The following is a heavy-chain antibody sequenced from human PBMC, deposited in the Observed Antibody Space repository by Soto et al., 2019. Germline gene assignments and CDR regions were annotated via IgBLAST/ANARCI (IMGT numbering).Heavy chain of an antibody. CDR3: GRGPSPRAPAGGTPYYYAMDV. CDR2: MNPINGAT. V-gene: IGHV1-8*02. CDR1: GYDFTAYD. Sequence: VKVSCKASGYDFTAYDINWVRQASGQGLEWMGWMNPINGATGTARRFQGRVSLSRNTATGTAYLELTSLRSDDTAVYYCGRGPSPRAPAGGTPYYYAMDVWGQGTTVTVSS. D-gene: IGHD6-13*01. J-gene: IGHJ6*02.